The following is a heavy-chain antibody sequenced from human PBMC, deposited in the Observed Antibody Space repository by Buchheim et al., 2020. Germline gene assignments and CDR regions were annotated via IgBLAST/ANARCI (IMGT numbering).Heavy chain of an antibody. J-gene: IGHJ4*02. Sequence: EIQLVESGGDLVQPGGSLRLSCAASGFTFSTYSMNWVRQAPGKGLEWISYSSSTSSRIYYADSVKGRFTISRDNAENSLYLQMSGLRDEDTAVYYCARGHSFDRSGYWGFDYWGQGTL. CDR2: SSSTSSRI. CDR3: ARGHSFDRSGYWGFDY. CDR1: GFTFSTYS. D-gene: IGHD3-22*01. V-gene: IGHV3-48*02.